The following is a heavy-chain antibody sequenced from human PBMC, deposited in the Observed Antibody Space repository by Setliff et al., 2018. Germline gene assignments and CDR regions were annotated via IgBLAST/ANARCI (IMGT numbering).Heavy chain of an antibody. CDR1: GGSITDENSW. Sequence: SETLSLTCTVSGGSITDENSWWAWIRQPAGKRPEWLGLIYIRGGTDYNPSLKSRVTISLDTSKNQFSLKLSSVTAADTAVYYCARDYYYDSSGPGHWLDPWGQGTLVTVSS. CDR2: IYIRGGT. J-gene: IGHJ5*02. CDR3: ARDYYYDSSGPGHWLDP. V-gene: IGHV4-61*10. D-gene: IGHD3-22*01.